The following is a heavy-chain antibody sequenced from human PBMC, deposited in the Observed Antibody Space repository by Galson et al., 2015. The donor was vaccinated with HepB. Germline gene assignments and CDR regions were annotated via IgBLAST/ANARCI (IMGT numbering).Heavy chain of an antibody. J-gene: IGHJ4*02. CDR2: INTNNGNT. V-gene: IGHV1-18*01. CDR1: GYIYSSYG. D-gene: IGHD3-10*01. Sequence: SVKVSCKASGYIYSSYGISWVRQAPGQGLEWMGWINTNNGNTNYAQKFQGRVTMTTETSTRTAYIELRSLRSDDTAVYYCARVANGSGRLIDYWGQGILVSVSS. CDR3: ARVANGSGRLIDY.